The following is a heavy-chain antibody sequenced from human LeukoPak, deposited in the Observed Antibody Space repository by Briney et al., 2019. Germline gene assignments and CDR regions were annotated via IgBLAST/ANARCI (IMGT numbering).Heavy chain of an antibody. V-gene: IGHV3-30*18. Sequence: PGGSLRLSCAASGFTFSSYGMHWVRQAPGKGLEWVAVISYDGSNKYYADSVKGRFTISRDNSKNTLCLQMNSLRAEDTAVYYCAKDRLEQLPGGYFDYWGQGTLVTVSS. D-gene: IGHD6-6*01. J-gene: IGHJ4*02. CDR3: AKDRLEQLPGGYFDY. CDR1: GFTFSSYG. CDR2: ISYDGSNK.